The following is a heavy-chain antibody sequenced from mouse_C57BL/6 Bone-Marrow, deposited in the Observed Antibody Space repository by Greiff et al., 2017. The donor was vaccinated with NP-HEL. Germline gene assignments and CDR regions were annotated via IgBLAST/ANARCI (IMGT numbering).Heavy chain of an antibody. J-gene: IGHJ3*01. D-gene: IGHD1-1*01. Sequence: QVQLQQSGAELVMPGASVKLSCKASGYTFTSYWMHWVKQRTGQGLEWIGEIDPSDSNTNYNQKFKGKSTLTVDKSSSTAYMQLSSLTSEDSAVYYCARSITTVVDYDWFAVWGKGTLVTVSA. CDR2: IDPSDSNT. V-gene: IGHV1-69*01. CDR1: GYTFTSYW. CDR3: ARSITTVVDYDWFAV.